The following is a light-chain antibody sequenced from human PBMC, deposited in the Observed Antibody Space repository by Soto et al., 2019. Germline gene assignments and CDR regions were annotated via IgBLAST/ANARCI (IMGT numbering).Light chain of an antibody. CDR1: SSDVGNYNY. Sequence: QSALTQPPSASGSPGQSVTISCTGTSSDVGNYNYVSWYQQHPGKAPKLMIYEVTKRPSGVPGRFSGSKSGNTASLTVSGLQAEDEADYYCSSFAGRSVVFGGGTKLTVL. CDR2: EVT. J-gene: IGLJ2*01. V-gene: IGLV2-8*01. CDR3: SSFAGRSVV.